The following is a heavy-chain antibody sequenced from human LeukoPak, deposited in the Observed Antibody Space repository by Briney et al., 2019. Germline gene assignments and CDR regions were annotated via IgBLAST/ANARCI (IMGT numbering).Heavy chain of an antibody. J-gene: IGHJ5*02. D-gene: IGHD6-13*01. CDR3: ARGYSSSWYLNWFDP. Sequence: SETLSLTCTVSGYSLSSGYYWGWLRQPPGKGLEWIGSIYHSGSTYYNPSLKSQVTISVDTSKNQFSLKLTSVTAADTAVYYCARGYSSSWYLNWFDPWGQGTLVTVSS. V-gene: IGHV4-38-2*02. CDR2: IYHSGST. CDR1: GYSLSSGYY.